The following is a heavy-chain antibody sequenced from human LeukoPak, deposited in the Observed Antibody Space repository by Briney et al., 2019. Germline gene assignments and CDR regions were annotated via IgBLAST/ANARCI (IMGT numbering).Heavy chain of an antibody. CDR2: IYYSGST. CDR1: GGSISSSSYY. J-gene: IGHJ6*03. Sequence: SEALSLTCTVSGGSISSSSYYWGWIRQPPGKGLEWIGSIYYSGSTYYNPSLKSRVTISVDTSKNQFSLKLSSVTAADTAVYYCANGGYSSGWYSRYYMDVWGKGTTVTISS. V-gene: IGHV4-39*01. D-gene: IGHD6-19*01. CDR3: ANGGYSSGWYSRYYMDV.